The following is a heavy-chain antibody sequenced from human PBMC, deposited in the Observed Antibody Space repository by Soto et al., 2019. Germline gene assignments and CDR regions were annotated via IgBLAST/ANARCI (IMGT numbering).Heavy chain of an antibody. J-gene: IGHJ4*02. Sequence: QVQLVESGGGVVQPGRSLRLSCAASGFTFSSYGMHWVRQAPGKGLEWVAVIWYDGSNKYYADSVKGRFTISRDNSKNTLYLQMNSLRAEDTAVYYCAIDRGMSTSCASYWGQGTLVTVSS. CDR3: AIDRGMSTSCASY. CDR2: IWYDGSNK. V-gene: IGHV3-33*01. D-gene: IGHD2-2*01. CDR1: GFTFSSYG.